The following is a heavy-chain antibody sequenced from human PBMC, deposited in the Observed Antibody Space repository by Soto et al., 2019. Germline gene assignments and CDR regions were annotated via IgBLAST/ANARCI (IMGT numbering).Heavy chain of an antibody. J-gene: IGHJ5*02. CDR3: ARGSFSSSSSWFDT. CDR2: ISYTGRT. V-gene: IGHV4-31*03. D-gene: IGHD6-6*01. Sequence: SETLSLTCTVSGGSISSDANFWSWIRQLPGRGLEWIGYISYTGRTYYTPSLNSRLTISLDTSKNLFSLRLSAVAAADTAVYFCARGSFSSSSSWFDTWGQGTLVPVSS. CDR1: GGSISSDANF.